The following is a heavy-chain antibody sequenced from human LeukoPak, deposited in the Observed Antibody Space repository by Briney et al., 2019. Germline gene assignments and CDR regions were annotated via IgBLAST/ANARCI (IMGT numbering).Heavy chain of an antibody. J-gene: IGHJ4*02. Sequence: SETLSLNCAVYGGSFSGYYWSWIRQPPGKGLEWIGEINHSGSTNYNPSLKSRVTISVDTSKNQFSLKLSSVTAADTAVYYCARGRSSSSHIDYWGQGTLVTVSS. CDR1: GGSFSGYY. D-gene: IGHD6-13*01. CDR2: INHSGST. CDR3: ARGRSSSSHIDY. V-gene: IGHV4-34*01.